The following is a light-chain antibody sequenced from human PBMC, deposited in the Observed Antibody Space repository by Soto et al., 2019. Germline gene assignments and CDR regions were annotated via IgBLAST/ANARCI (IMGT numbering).Light chain of an antibody. V-gene: IGKV3-15*01. CDR2: GTS. CDR1: QSISSN. CDR3: QQYNTWYSIT. Sequence: EIVMTQSPANLSVSPGDRVTLSCRASQSISSNLAWYQQKPGQAPSLLMYGTSTRPTGIPARFSGSGSWTEFTLTISSLQSEEFAFYYCQQYNTWYSITFVQGTRLEIK. J-gene: IGKJ5*01.